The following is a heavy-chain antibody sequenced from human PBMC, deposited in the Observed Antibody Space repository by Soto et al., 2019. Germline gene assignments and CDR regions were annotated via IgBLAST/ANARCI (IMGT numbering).Heavy chain of an antibody. CDR2: ISAYNGNR. D-gene: IGHD6-19*01. Sequence: VQLVQSGAEVKKPGALVKVSCKASGYTFFNYGISWVRQAPGQGLEWMGWISAYNGNRNYAGKFQGRATMTTETSTSTAYMELRSLRSDDTAVYYCARDGITLAGSFDYWGQGTLVTVSS. J-gene: IGHJ4*02. CDR1: GYTFFNYG. CDR3: ARDGITLAGSFDY. V-gene: IGHV1-18*01.